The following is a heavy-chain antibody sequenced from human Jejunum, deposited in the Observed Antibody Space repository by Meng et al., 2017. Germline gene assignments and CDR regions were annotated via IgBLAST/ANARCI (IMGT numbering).Heavy chain of an antibody. Sequence: SQILSLTCAISGDTVSNNIVAWNWIRQSPSRGLEWLGRTYYRSKWLNEYASSVTSRITVNPDTSKNQFSLQLNSVTPEDTAVYYCARGGKYSFDYWGQGTLVTVSS. V-gene: IGHV6-1*01. J-gene: IGHJ4*02. D-gene: IGHD1-26*01. CDR3: ARGGKYSFDY. CDR2: TYYRSKWLN. CDR1: GDTVSNNIVA.